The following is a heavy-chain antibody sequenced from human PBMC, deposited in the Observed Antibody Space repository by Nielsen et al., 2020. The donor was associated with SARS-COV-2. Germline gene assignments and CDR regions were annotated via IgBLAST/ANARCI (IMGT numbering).Heavy chain of an antibody. CDR2: ISAYNGNT. CDR3: ARSTYYGRGASNGRGAFDI. V-gene: IGHV1-18*01. J-gene: IGHJ3*02. CDR1: GYTFTSNG. Sequence: ASVKVSCKASGYTFTSNGISWVRQAPGQGLEWMGWISAYNGNTNYAQKLQGRVTMTTDTSTSTAYMELRSLRSDDTAVYYCARSTYYGRGASNGRGAFDIWGQGTMVTVSS. D-gene: IGHD3-10*02.